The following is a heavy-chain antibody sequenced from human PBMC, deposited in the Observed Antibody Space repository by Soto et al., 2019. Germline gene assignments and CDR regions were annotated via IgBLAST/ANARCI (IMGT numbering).Heavy chain of an antibody. CDR2: IIPIFGTA. CDR1: GGTFSSYA. CDR3: ARANSPARNYYYYYGMDV. J-gene: IGHJ6*02. Sequence: QVQLVQSGAEVKKPGSSVKVSCKASGGTFSSYAISWVRQAPGQGLEWMGGIIPIFGTANYAQKFQGRVTITADESTSTAYMELSSLRSEDTALYYCARANSPARNYYYYYGMDVWGQGTTVTVSS. D-gene: IGHD7-27*01. V-gene: IGHV1-69*01.